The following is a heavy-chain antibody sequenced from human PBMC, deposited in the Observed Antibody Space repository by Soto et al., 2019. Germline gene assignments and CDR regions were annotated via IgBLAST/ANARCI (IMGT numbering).Heavy chain of an antibody. CDR3: TTEYSYAIEV. D-gene: IGHD2-15*01. CDR1: GLTFSYAW. Sequence: EVQLVESGGGLVQSGGSLGVSCAASGLTFSYAWMNWVRQAPGQGLEWVGRIKSNTDGGDIDYAAPVEGRFTISRDDSKNTLHLQMNSLKTEDTAVYYCTTEYSYAIEVWGQGTTVNVSS. CDR2: IKSNTDGGDI. J-gene: IGHJ6*02. V-gene: IGHV3-15*07.